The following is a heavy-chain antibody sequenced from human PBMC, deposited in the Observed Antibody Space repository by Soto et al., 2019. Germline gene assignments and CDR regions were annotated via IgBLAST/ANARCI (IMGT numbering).Heavy chain of an antibody. CDR2: FTDSGDDT. CDR1: GFTFKNYP. V-gene: IGHV3-23*01. CDR3: AKLGSSSWSPHYYFDY. Sequence: EVQLLESGGGLVQPGGSLRLSCPASGFTFKNYPMGWVRQPPGKGLGWVSAFTDSGDDTYYIDSVKGRFTISRDNSKSTLYLQMNSLRAEDTAIYYCAKLGSSSWSPHYYFDYWGQGTLVTVSS. D-gene: IGHD2-2*01. J-gene: IGHJ4*02.